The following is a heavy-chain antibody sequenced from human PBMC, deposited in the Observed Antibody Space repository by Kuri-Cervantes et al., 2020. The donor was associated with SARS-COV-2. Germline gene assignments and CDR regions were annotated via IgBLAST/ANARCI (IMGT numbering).Heavy chain of an antibody. Sequence: SETLSLTCAVYGGSFSGYYWSWIRQPPGKGLEWIGEINHSGSTNYNPSLKSRVTISVDTSKNQFSLKLSSVTAADTAVYYCARGRVYAGRIYYYYYGMDVWGQGTTVTVSS. J-gene: IGHJ6*02. CDR2: INHSGST. V-gene: IGHV4-34*01. D-gene: IGHD3-16*01. CDR3: ARGRVYAGRIYYYYYGMDV. CDR1: GGSFSGYY.